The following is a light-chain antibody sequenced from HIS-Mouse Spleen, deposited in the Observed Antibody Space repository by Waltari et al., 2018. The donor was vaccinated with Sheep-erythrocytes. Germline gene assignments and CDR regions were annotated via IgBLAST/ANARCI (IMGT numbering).Light chain of an antibody. Sequence: QSALTQPRSVSGSPGQSVTISCTGTSSDVGGYNLGSWYQQHPGKAPKLMIYDVSKRPSGVPDRFSGSKSGNTASLTISGLQAEDEADYYCCSYAGSYNHVFATGTKVTVL. CDR1: SSDVGGYNL. V-gene: IGLV2-11*01. CDR2: DVS. CDR3: CSYAGSYNHV. J-gene: IGLJ1*01.